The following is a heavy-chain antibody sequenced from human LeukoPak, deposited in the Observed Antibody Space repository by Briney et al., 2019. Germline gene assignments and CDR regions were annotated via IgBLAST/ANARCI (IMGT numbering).Heavy chain of an antibody. CDR1: RFTFSSYG. D-gene: IGHD2-2*01. V-gene: IGHV3-30*18. CDR2: ISYDGSNK. Sequence: GGSLRLSCAASRFTFSSYGMHWVRQAPGKGLEWVAVISYDGSNKYYADSVKGRFTISRDNSKNTLYLQMNSLRAEDTAVYYCAKDLYLGYCSSTSCYVDYYYGMDVWGQGTTVTVSS. J-gene: IGHJ6*02. CDR3: AKDLYLGYCSSTSCYVDYYYGMDV.